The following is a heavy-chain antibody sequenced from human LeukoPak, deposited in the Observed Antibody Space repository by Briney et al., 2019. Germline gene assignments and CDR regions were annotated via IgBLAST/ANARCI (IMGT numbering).Heavy chain of an antibody. CDR2: MNPNRGNT. D-gene: IGHD3-9*01. J-gene: IGHJ4*02. Sequence: GASVKVSFKASGYTFTSYDINWVRQATGQGLEWMGWMNPNRGNTGYAQKFQGRVTITRNTSISTAYMELSSLRSEDTAVYYCARGAQLRYFDWLLFGWGQGTLVTVSS. V-gene: IGHV1-8*03. CDR1: GYTFTSYD. CDR3: ARGAQLRYFDWLLFG.